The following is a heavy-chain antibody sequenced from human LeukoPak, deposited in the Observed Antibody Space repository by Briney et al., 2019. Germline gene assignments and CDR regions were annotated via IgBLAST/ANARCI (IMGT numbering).Heavy chain of an antibody. CDR3: ARFKGSGYVPFDY. D-gene: IGHD5-12*01. J-gene: IGHJ4*02. CDR1: GGSFSGYY. V-gene: IGHV4-34*01. CDR2: INHSGST. Sequence: SETLSLTCAVYGGSFSGYYWSWIRRPPGKGLEWIGEINHSGSTNYNPSLKSRVTISVDTSKNQFSLKLSSVTAADTAVYYCARFKGSGYVPFDYWGQGTLVTVSS.